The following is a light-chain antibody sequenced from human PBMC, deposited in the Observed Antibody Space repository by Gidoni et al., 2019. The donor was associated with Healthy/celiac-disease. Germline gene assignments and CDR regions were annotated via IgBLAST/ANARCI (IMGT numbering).Light chain of an antibody. CDR2: AAS. CDR1: QGISNS. CDR3: QQYYRTGT. J-gene: IGKJ2*02. Sequence: DIQMTHSPSSLSASVGDRVTITCRASQGISNSLAWYQKTPGKATKLLHYAASRLESGVTSRFSGSGAGTDNILTISRLQPEDFATYYCQQYYRTGTFGQGTRLEIK. V-gene: IGKV1-NL1*01.